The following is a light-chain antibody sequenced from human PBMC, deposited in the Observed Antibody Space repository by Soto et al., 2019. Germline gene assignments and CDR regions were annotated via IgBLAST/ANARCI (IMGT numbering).Light chain of an antibody. V-gene: IGKV1-39*01. CDR2: AAS. CDR1: QRIDNY. CDR3: QQSDSSPYT. J-gene: IGKJ2*01. Sequence: DIQMTQSPSSLSASVGDSVTITCRASQRIDNYLNWYQQKPGRAPDLLIFAASILHSGVPSRFSGSGSGTDFTLTLSSLQPEDFATYYCQQSDSSPYTFGQGTKLEI.